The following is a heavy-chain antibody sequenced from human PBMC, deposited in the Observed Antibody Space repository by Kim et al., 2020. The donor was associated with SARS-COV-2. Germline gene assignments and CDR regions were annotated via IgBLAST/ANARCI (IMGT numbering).Heavy chain of an antibody. CDR3: ARGTRQWLVRGPYYYYMD. CDR2: INHSGST. V-gene: IGHV4-34*01. Sequence: SETLSLTCAVYGGSFSAYYWSWIRQPPGKGLEWIGEINHSGSTNYNPSLKSRVTISVDTSKNQFSLQLSTVTAADTAVDYCARGTRQWLVRGPYYYYMD. J-gene: IGHJ6*03. CDR1: GGSFSAYY. D-gene: IGHD6-19*01.